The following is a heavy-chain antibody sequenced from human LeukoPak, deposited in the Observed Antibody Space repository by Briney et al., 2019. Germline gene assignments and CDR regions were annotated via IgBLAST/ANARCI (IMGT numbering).Heavy chain of an antibody. CDR3: ARLYSSSFPLY. J-gene: IGHJ4*02. V-gene: IGHV4-61*01. CDR2: IYYSGST. D-gene: IGHD6-6*01. CDR1: GGSVSSGSYY. Sequence: PSETLSLTCTVSGGSVSSGSYYWSWIRQPPGKGLEWIGYIYYSGSTNYNPSLKSRVTISVDTSKNQFSLKLSSVTAADTAVYYCARLYSSSFPLYWGQGTLVTVSS.